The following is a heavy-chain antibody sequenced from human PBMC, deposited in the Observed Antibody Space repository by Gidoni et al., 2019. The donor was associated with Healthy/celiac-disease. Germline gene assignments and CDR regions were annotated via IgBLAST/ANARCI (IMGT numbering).Heavy chain of an antibody. CDR3: ARDDGGDGYCSGGSCYLFDY. CDR2: IAYDGINK. J-gene: IGHJ4*02. V-gene: IGHV3-30-3*01. Sequence: QVQLVESGGGVVQPGRSLRLSCAASGFTFSSYAMHWVRQAPGKGLEWVAVIAYDGINKYYADSVKGRFTISRDNSKNTLYLQMNSLRAEDTAVYYCARDDGGDGYCSGGSCYLFDYWGQGTLVTVSS. D-gene: IGHD2-15*01. CDR1: GFTFSSYA.